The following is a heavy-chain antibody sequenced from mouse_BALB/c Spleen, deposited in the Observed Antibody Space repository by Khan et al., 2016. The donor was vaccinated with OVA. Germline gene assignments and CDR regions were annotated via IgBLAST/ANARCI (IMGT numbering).Heavy chain of an antibody. V-gene: IGHV1S81*02. Sequence: QVQLKESGAELVKTGASVKLSCKASGYTFSSYYLYWVKQRPGQGLEWIGEINPNNGDSNFNEKFTSKATLTVDRFSYTAYMQLSSLTSEDSAVYYCTRSGYGSFAYWGQGTLVTVSA. CDR3: TRSGYGSFAY. D-gene: IGHD2-2*01. CDR2: INPNNGDS. CDR1: GYTFSSYY. J-gene: IGHJ3*01.